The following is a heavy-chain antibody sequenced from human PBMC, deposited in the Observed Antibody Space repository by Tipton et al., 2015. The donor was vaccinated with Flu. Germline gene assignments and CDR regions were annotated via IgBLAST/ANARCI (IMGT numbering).Heavy chain of an antibody. CDR2: IYYSGST. CDR3: ARGASSGWFDP. CDR1: GGSISSSSYY. J-gene: IGHJ5*02. Sequence: LRLSCTVSGGSISSSSYYWGWIRQPPGKGLEWIGSIYYSGSTDYNPTLKSPVTILLDTSKNQFSLKLSSVTAADTAVYYCARGASSGWFDPWGQGTLVTVSS. D-gene: IGHD2-8*02. V-gene: IGHV4-39*07.